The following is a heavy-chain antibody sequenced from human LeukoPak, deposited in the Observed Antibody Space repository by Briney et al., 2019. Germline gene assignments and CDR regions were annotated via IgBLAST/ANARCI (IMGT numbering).Heavy chain of an antibody. CDR1: GGSIISYY. Sequence: PSETLSLTCTVSGGSIISYYWSWIRQPAGEGLEWIGRIHSSGTTNYNPSLKSRVTMSVDTSKNQFSLKVSSVTAADTAVYYCARGGVFKAAATFDYWGRGILVTVSS. J-gene: IGHJ4*02. V-gene: IGHV4-4*07. D-gene: IGHD2-15*01. CDR2: IHSSGTT. CDR3: ARGGVFKAAATFDY.